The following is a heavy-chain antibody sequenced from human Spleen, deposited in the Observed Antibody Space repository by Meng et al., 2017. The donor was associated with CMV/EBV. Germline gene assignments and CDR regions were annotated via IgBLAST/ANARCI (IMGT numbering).Heavy chain of an antibody. CDR3: ARDHNWFHDFDY. V-gene: IGHV4-30-4*08. CDR1: CGAISSGDYY. D-gene: IGHD1-20*01. J-gene: IGHJ4*02. CDR2: IYYSGST. Sequence: QLEVQESCPGLVKPSQTLSLTCTVSCGAISSGDYYWSWIRQPPGKGLEWIGYIYYSGSTYYNPSLKSRVTISVDTSKNQFSLKLSSVTAADTAVYYCARDHNWFHDFDYWGQGTLVTVSS.